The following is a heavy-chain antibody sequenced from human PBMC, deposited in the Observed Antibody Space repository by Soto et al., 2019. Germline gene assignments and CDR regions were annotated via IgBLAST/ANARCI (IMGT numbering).Heavy chain of an antibody. D-gene: IGHD3-3*01. CDR2: IIPILGIA. J-gene: IGHJ6*03. V-gene: IGHV1-69*04. CDR3: ASYFWSGYYTLYYYYYMDV. CDR1: GYTFTSYG. Sequence: SVKVSCKASGYTFTSYGISWVRQAPGQGLEWMGRIIPILGIANYAQKFQGRVTITADKSTSTAYMELSSLRSEDTAVYYCASYFWSGYYTLYYYYYMDVWGKGTTVTVSS.